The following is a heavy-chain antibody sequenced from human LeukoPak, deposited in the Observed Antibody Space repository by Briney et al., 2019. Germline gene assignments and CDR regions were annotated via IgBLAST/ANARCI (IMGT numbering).Heavy chain of an antibody. J-gene: IGHJ4*02. Sequence: SETLSLTCTVSGDSISNNYWTWIRQPPGNGLEWIGSVHYSGTANYNPSVESRVTMSVDTSKNQFSLNLRSVTAADTAVYYCAKVISGGHFDYWGQGTLVTVSS. V-gene: IGHV4-59*01. CDR2: VHYSGTA. CDR1: GDSISNNY. CDR3: AKVISGGHFDY. D-gene: IGHD2-15*01.